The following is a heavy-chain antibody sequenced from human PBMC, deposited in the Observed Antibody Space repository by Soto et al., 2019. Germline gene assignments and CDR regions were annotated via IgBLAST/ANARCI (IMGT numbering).Heavy chain of an antibody. V-gene: IGHV1-3*01. J-gene: IGHJ4*02. Sequence: ASVKVSCKASGYTFTSYAIHWVRQAPGQRLEYMGWINAGNGITKYSQKFQDRVTITRDTSANTAYMELSSLRSEDTAVYYCARVLVKVGYDFDFRAQGTPVPVSS. CDR2: INAGNGIT. CDR3: ARVLVKVGYDFDF. CDR1: GYTFTSYA. D-gene: IGHD5-12*01.